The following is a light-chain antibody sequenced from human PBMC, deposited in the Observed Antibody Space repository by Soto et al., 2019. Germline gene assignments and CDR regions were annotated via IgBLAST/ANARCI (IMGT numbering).Light chain of an antibody. J-gene: IGKJ3*01. Sequence: DIVLTQSPGTLSLSPGERATISCRASQSVSSKYLAWYQQKPGQAPRVLIYGTYIRASGVPERFSGGGSGTDFTLTITRLEHEDFTVYYCQQYGSSLFTFGPGTKVDFK. CDR3: QQYGSSLFT. CDR2: GTY. V-gene: IGKV3-20*01. CDR1: QSVSSKY.